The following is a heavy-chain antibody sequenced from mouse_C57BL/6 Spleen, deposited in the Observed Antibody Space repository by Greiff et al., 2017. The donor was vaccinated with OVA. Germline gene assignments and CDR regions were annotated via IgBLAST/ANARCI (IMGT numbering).Heavy chain of an antibody. Sequence: QVHVKQSGAELVRPGTSVKMSCKASGYTFTNYWIGWAKQRPGHGLEWIGDIYPGGGYTNYNEKFKGKATLTADKSSSTAYMQFSSLTSEDSAIYYCARDWNFDYWGQGTTLTVSS. CDR3: ARDWNFDY. CDR2: IYPGGGYT. CDR1: GYTFTNYW. V-gene: IGHV1-63*01. J-gene: IGHJ2*01. D-gene: IGHD4-1*01.